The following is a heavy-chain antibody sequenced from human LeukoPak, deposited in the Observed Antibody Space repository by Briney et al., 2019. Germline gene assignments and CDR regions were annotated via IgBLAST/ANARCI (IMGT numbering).Heavy chain of an antibody. CDR3: AREGDSGYYYVY. CDR2: IIPIFGTA. V-gene: IGHV1-69*13. Sequence: ASVKVSCKASGGTFSSYAISWVRQAPGQGLEWMGGIIPIFGTANYAQKFQGRVTITADESTSTAYMELSSLRSEDTAVYYCAREGDSGYYYVYWGQGTLVTVSS. J-gene: IGHJ4*02. CDR1: GGTFSSYA. D-gene: IGHD3-22*01.